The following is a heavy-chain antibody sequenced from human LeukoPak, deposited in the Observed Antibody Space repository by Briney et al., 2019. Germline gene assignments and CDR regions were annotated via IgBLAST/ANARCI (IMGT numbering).Heavy chain of an antibody. J-gene: IGHJ5*02. V-gene: IGHV5-51*01. CDR1: GYIFTSYW. CDR3: ARSGRGFLNWFDP. CDR2: IYPGDSDT. D-gene: IGHD1-14*01. Sequence: GESLNISCKGSGYIFTSYWIGWVREMPGKGLEWMGIIYPGDSDTRYSPSFQGQVTISADKSISTAYLQWSSLKASDTAMYYCARSGRGFLNWFDPWGQGTLVTVSS.